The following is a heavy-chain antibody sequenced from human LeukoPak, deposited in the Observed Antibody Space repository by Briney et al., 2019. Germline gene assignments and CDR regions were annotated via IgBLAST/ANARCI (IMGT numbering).Heavy chain of an antibody. Sequence: PSETLSLTCTVSGDSVSSDNYYWSWIRQPPGKGLEWIGSIYFSGSTSYNPSLKSRVTISVDTSKNQFSLRLSSVSAADTAVYYCARRRYSGSYFLGHFDYWGQGTLVTVSS. D-gene: IGHD1-26*01. CDR1: GDSVSSDNYY. V-gene: IGHV4-39*01. CDR2: IYFSGST. J-gene: IGHJ4*02. CDR3: ARRRYSGSYFLGHFDY.